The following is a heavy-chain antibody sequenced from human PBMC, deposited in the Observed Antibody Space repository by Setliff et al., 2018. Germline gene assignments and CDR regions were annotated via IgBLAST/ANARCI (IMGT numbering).Heavy chain of an antibody. D-gene: IGHD1-26*01. CDR2: IHPWGGSSEST. CDR3: ARGLHSGTY. CDR1: GGPTIGHY. J-gene: IGHJ4*02. V-gene: IGHV4-59*08. Sequence: SETLSLTCAVSGGPTIGHYWTWIRQAPGKGLEWIGYIHPWGGSSESTNYSPSLKSRITISLDKSKSQFSLKLTSVTVADTAVYYCARGLHSGTYWGQGALVTVSS.